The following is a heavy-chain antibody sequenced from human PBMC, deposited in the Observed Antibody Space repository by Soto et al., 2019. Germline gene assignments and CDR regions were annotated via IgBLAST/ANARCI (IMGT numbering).Heavy chain of an antibody. V-gene: IGHV3-33*01. Sequence: QVQLVESGGGVVQPGRSLRLSCAASGFSFSSYGMHWVRQAPGKGLDWVAIIWYDGSNKYYADSVKGRFTISRDNSKNTLYLQMNNLRAEDTAVYYCVRDGGYGSGSREDYWGQGTLVTVSS. CDR1: GFSFSSYG. J-gene: IGHJ4*02. D-gene: IGHD3-10*01. CDR2: IWYDGSNK. CDR3: VRDGGYGSGSREDY.